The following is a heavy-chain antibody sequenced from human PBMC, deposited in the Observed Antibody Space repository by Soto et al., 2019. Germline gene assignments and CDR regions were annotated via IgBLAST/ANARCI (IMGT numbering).Heavy chain of an antibody. Sequence: GASVKVSCKASGYTFTSYYMHWVRQAPGQGLEWMGIINPSGGSTSYAQKFQGRVTMTRDTSTSTVYMELSSLRSEDTAVYYCARDQWVVTEPYGMDVWGQGTTVTVSS. CDR2: INPSGGST. D-gene: IGHD2-15*01. CDR1: GYTFTSYY. V-gene: IGHV1-46*03. CDR3: ARDQWVVTEPYGMDV. J-gene: IGHJ6*02.